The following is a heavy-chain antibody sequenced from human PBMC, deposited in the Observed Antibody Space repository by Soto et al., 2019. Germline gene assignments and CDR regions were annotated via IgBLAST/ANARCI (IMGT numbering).Heavy chain of an antibody. CDR1: GGSISSSSYY. D-gene: IGHD1-1*01. J-gene: IGHJ6*02. V-gene: IGHV4-39*01. CDR3: ARRGDWNDPISLDV. Sequence: QLQLQESGPGLVKPSETLSLTCTVSGGSISSSSYYWGWIRQPPGKGLEWIGSIYYSGSTYYNPSLKSRVTISVDTSKNQFSLKLSSVTAADTAVYYCARRGDWNDPISLDVWGQGTTVTVSS. CDR2: IYYSGST.